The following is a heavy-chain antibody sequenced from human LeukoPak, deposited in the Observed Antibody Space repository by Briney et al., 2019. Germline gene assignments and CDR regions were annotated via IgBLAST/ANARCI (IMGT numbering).Heavy chain of an antibody. CDR1: GFTFSSYA. J-gene: IGHJ2*01. CDR3: AREIAAVGYWYFDL. Sequence: GGSLRLSCAASGFTFSSYAMSWVRQAPGKGLEWVSAISGSGGSTYYADSVKGRFTISRDNSKNTLYLQMNSLRAGDTAVYYCAREIAAVGYWYFDLWGRGTLVTVSS. CDR2: ISGSGGST. D-gene: IGHD6-13*01. V-gene: IGHV3-23*01.